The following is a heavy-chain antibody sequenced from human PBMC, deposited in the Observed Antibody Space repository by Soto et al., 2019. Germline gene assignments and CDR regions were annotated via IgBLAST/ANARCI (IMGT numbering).Heavy chain of an antibody. CDR3: ARYCSGGDCPYAFDI. J-gene: IGHJ3*02. CDR1: GGSISSSDYF. Sequence: TLSLTCTVSGGSISSSDYFWGWIRQLPGKGLEWIAYMSYSGTTHYNPSLKTRLIISLYTSANQFSLKLSSVTAADTAVYFFARYCSGGDCPYAFDIWGQGTMVTVSS. V-gene: IGHV4-31*03. D-gene: IGHD2-21*01. CDR2: MSYSGTT.